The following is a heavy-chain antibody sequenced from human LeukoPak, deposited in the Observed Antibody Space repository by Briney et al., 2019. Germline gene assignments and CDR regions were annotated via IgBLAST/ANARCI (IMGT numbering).Heavy chain of an antibody. V-gene: IGHV1-69*04. CDR3: ARDKTYYYDSSDAFDI. J-gene: IGHJ3*02. CDR1: GGTFSSYA. Sequence: GASVKVSCKASGGTFSSYAISWVRQAPGQGLEWMGRIIPIFGIANYAQKFQGRVTITADKSTSTAYMELSSLRSEDTAVYYCARDKTYYYDSSDAFDIWGQGTVVTVSS. D-gene: IGHD3-22*01. CDR2: IIPIFGIA.